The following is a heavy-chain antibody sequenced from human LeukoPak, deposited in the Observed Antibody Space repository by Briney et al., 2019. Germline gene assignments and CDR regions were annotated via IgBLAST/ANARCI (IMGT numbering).Heavy chain of an antibody. J-gene: IGHJ5*02. CDR2: FYTSGST. CDR3: ARDIIRKIVGWAPFELSNWFDL. V-gene: IGHV4-4*07. Sequence: SETLSLTCTVSGGSISGYYWSWIRQPAGKGLEWIGRFYTSGSTNYNPSLKSRVTMSLDTSKSHFSLKLSSVTAADTAVYYCARDIIRKIVGWAPFELSNWFDLWGQGTLVTVSS. CDR1: GGSISGYY. D-gene: IGHD1-14*01.